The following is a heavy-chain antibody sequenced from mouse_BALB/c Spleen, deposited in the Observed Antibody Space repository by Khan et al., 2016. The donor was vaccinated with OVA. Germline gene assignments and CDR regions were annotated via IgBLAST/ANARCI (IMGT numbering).Heavy chain of an antibody. Sequence: QVQLQQSGAELVRPGTSVKMSCKAAGYTFTNYWIGWVKQRPGHGLEWIGDTYPGGGYTNYNEKFKGKATLTADTYSSTAYMQLSGLTSEDSAKYYSTRMGATRATCDYIDYWGQGTTLTVSS. CDR2: TYPGGGYT. D-gene: IGHD3-1*01. V-gene: IGHV1-63*02. J-gene: IGHJ2*01. CDR1: GYTFTNYW. CDR3: TRMGATRATCDYIDY.